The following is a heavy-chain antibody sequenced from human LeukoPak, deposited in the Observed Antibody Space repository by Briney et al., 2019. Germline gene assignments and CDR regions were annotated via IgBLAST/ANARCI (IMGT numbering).Heavy chain of an antibody. V-gene: IGHV1-46*03. CDR1: GYTFTSYY. CDR2: INPSGGST. CDR3: ARGIVGATDAFDI. Sequence: ASVKVSCKASGYTFTSYYMHWVRQAPGQGLEWMGIINPSGGSTNHAQKFQGRVTMTRDTSTSTVYMELSSLRSEDTAVYYCARGIVGATDAFDIWGQGTMVTVSS. J-gene: IGHJ3*02. D-gene: IGHD1-26*01.